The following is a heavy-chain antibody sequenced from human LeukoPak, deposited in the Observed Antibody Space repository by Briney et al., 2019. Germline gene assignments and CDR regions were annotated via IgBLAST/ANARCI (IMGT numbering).Heavy chain of an antibody. J-gene: IGHJ3*02. Sequence: KAGGSLRLSCAASGFTFSDYYMSWIRQAPGKGLEWVSYISSSGSTIYYADSVKGRFTISRDNAKNSLYLQMNSLRSDDTAVYYCARIRPGSTRDAFDIWGQGTMVTVSS. D-gene: IGHD2-2*01. V-gene: IGHV3-11*01. CDR3: ARIRPGSTRDAFDI. CDR2: ISSSGSTI. CDR1: GFTFSDYY.